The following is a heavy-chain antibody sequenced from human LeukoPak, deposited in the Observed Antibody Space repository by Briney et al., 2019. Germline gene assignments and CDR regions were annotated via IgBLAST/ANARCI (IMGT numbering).Heavy chain of an antibody. Sequence: GSSVKVSCKASGGTFSSYAISWVRQAPGQGLEWMGRIIPIFGIANYAQKFQGRVTITADKSTSTASMELSSLRSEDTAVYYCAREGEITRPTGSFEYWGQGTLVTVSS. CDR2: IIPIFGIA. CDR1: GGTFSSYA. D-gene: IGHD1-7*01. CDR3: AREGEITRPTGSFEY. J-gene: IGHJ4*02. V-gene: IGHV1-69*04.